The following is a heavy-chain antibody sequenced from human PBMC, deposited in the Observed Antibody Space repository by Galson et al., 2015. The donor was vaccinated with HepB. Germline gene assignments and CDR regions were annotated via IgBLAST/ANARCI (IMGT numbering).Heavy chain of an antibody. J-gene: IGHJ4*02. CDR2: IWYDGSNK. V-gene: IGHV3-33*01. CDR1: GFTFSSYG. CDR3: APQTMVRGVMVG. Sequence: SLRLSCAASGFTFSSYGMHWVRQAPGKGLEWVAVIWYDGSNKYYADSVKGRFTISRDNSKNTLYLQMNSLRAEDTAVYYCAPQTMVRGVMVGWGQGTLVTVSS. D-gene: IGHD3-10*01.